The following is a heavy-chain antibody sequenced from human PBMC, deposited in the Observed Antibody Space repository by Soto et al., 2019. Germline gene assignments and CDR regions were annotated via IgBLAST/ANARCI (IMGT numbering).Heavy chain of an antibody. CDR3: ARGVTGGSWVYYYYGMDV. V-gene: IGHV1-2*04. D-gene: IGHD1-26*01. CDR2: INPNSGGT. CDR1: GYTFTDYY. J-gene: IGHJ6*02. Sequence: ASVKVSCKASGYTFTDYYMHWVRQAPGQGLEWMGWINPNSGGTNYAQKFQGWVTMTRDTSISTAYMELSRLRSDDTAVYYCARGVTGGSWVYYYYGMDVWGQGTTVTVSS.